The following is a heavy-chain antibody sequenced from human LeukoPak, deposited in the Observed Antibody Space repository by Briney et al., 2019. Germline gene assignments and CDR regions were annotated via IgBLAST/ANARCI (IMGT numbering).Heavy chain of an antibody. CDR1: GGTFSSYA. CDR3: GRGPWHSGYDFYYYYMDV. D-gene: IGHD5-12*01. J-gene: IGHJ6*03. CDR2: IIPIFGTP. Sequence: GASVKVSCKASGGTFSSYAISWVRQAPGQGLEWMGGIIPIFGTPNYAQKLQGRVTITADKSTSTAYMELRSLRFEDTAVYYCGRGPWHSGYDFYYYYMDVWGKGTTVTVSS. V-gene: IGHV1-69*06.